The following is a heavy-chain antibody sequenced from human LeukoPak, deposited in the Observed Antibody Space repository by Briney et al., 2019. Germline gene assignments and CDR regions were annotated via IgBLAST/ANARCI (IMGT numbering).Heavy chain of an antibody. CDR1: GFTFSNYW. V-gene: IGHV3-74*01. J-gene: IGHJ1*01. Sequence: GGSLRLSCAAAGFTFSNYWMHWVRQAPGKGLVWVSRIKSDGSTNYADSVKGRFTISRDNAKNTVSLQMNSLRAEDTGVYFCARAPSEIGGYYPEYFRHWGQGTLVTVSS. CDR3: ARAPSEIGGYYPEYFRH. CDR2: IKSDGST. D-gene: IGHD3-22*01.